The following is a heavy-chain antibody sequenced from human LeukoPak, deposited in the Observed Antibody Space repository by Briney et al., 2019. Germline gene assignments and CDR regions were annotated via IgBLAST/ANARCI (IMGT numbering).Heavy chain of an antibody. CDR2: IWYDGSNK. V-gene: IGHV3-33*01. Sequence: GRSLRLSCAASGFTFSSYGMHWVRQAPGKGLEWVAVIWYDGSNKYYADSVKGRFTISRDNSKNTLYLQMNSLRAEDTAVYYCARLSDSSGYLGDFDYWGQGTLVTVSS. CDR3: ARLSDSSGYLGDFDY. CDR1: GFTFSSYG. D-gene: IGHD3-22*01. J-gene: IGHJ4*02.